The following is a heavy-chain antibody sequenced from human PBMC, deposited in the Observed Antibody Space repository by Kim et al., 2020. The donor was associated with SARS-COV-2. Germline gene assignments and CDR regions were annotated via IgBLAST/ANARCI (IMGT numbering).Heavy chain of an antibody. D-gene: IGHD6-13*01. CDR1: GFTFSDYY. V-gene: IGHV3-11*01. CDR2: ISSSGSTI. J-gene: IGHJ6*02. CDR3: ARDGQGVGSWFHYYYYGMDV. Sequence: GGSLRLSCAASGFTFSDYYMSWIRQAPGKGLEWVSYISSSGSTIYYADSVKGRFTISRDNAKNSLYLQMNSLRAEDTAVYYCARDGQGVGSWFHYYYYGMDVWGQGTTVTVSS.